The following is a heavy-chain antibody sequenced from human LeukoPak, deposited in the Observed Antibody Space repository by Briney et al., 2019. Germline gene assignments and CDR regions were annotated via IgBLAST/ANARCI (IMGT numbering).Heavy chain of an antibody. J-gene: IGHJ4*02. V-gene: IGHV5-51*01. D-gene: IGHD2-2*01. CDR1: GYSFTNYW. Sequence: GESLKISCKCSGYSFTNYWIGWVRQLPGKGLEWVGIIYPGDSDTRYNPSFQGQVTISADKSINTAYLQWGSLKASDTAMYYCARRRYCDSTSCYAGDFDYWGQGTLVTVSS. CDR3: ARRRYCDSTSCYAGDFDY. CDR2: IYPGDSDT.